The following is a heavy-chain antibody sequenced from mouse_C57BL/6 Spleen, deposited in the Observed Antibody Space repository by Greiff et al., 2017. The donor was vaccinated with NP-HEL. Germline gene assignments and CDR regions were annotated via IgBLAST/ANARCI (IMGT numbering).Heavy chain of an antibody. CDR3: AREELAGRAWFAY. V-gene: IGHV1-82*01. CDR2: IYPGDGDT. J-gene: IGHJ3*01. CDR1: GYAFSSSW. D-gene: IGHD4-1*01. Sequence: LQESGPELVKPGASVKISCKASGYAFSSSWMNWVKQRPGKGLEWIGRIYPGDGDTNYNGKFKGKATLTADKSSSTAYMQLSSLTSEDSAVYFCAREELAGRAWFAYWGQGTLVTVSA.